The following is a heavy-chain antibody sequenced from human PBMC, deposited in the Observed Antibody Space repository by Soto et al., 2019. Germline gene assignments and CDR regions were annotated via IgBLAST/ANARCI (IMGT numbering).Heavy chain of an antibody. CDR3: VRGGLQLDY. V-gene: IGHV3-7*04. J-gene: IGHJ4*02. Sequence: EVQLVESGGGLVQPGGSLRLSCGASGFTLRNYWMTWVRQAPGVGLEWVANIKEDGSEKHYVDSVKGRLTISRDNAKSSLDLQMSSLRADDTAVYYCVRGGLQLDYWGQGTLVIVSS. CDR1: GFTLRNYW. CDR2: IKEDGSEK. D-gene: IGHD6-6*01.